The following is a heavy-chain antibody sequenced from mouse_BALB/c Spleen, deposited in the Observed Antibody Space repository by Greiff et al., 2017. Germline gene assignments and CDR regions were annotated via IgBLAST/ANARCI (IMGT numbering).Heavy chain of an antibody. J-gene: IGHJ3*01. D-gene: IGHD1-1*01. CDR2: IWAGGST. CDR3: ARVHYYGSSSSWFAY. Sequence: VQRVESGPGLVAPSQSLSITCTVSGFSLTSYGVHWVRQPPGKGLEWLGVIWAGGSTNYNSALMSRLSISKDNSKSQVFLKMNSLQTDDTARYYCARVHYYGSSSSWFAYWGQGTLVTVSA. CDR1: GFSLTSYG. V-gene: IGHV2-9*02.